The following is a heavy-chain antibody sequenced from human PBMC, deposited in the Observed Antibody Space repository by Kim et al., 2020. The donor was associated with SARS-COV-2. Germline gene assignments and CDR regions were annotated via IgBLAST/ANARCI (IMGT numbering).Heavy chain of an antibody. Sequence: SETLSLTCSVSGGSISGGGSYWGWVRQPPGKGLDWIGSIYYSGITYYNPSLESRVTISVDTSKNQFSLKLNSVTAADTAVYYCARHPYYGSGSYSDYLDFWGQGALVTVSS. CDR1: GGSISGGGSY. CDR2: IYYSGIT. D-gene: IGHD3-10*01. CDR3: ARHPYYGSGSYSDYLDF. J-gene: IGHJ4*02. V-gene: IGHV4-39*01.